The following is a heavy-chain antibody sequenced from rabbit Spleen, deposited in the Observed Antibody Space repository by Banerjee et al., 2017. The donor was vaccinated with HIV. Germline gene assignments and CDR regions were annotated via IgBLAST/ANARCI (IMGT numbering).Heavy chain of an antibody. CDR1: GVSFSDKDV. D-gene: IGHD2-1*01. J-gene: IGHJ4*01. Sequence: QSLEESGGGLVKPEGSLTLTCKASGVSFSDKDVMCWVRQAPGKGLEWITCINIATGKSVYASWVSGRFIMSRTSSTTVTLQMTSLTAADTATYFCARGSAAMTLVITGYYLTLWGPGTLVTVS. CDR3: ARGSAAMTLVITGYYLTL. V-gene: IGHV1S40*01. CDR2: INIATGKS.